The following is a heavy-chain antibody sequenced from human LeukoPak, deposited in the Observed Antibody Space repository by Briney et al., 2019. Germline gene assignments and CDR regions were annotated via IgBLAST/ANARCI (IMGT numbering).Heavy chain of an antibody. J-gene: IGHJ6*03. D-gene: IGHD6-19*01. CDR2: IRSKAYGGTT. CDR3: TRDDSGWRYYYYYMDV. V-gene: IGHV3-49*03. CDR1: GFTFGDYA. Sequence: GGSLRLSCTASGFTFGDYAMSWFRQAPGKGLEWVGFIRSKAYGGTTEYAASVKGRFTISRDDSKSIAYLQMNSLKTEDTAVYYCTRDDSGWRYYYYYMDVWGKGTTVTVSS.